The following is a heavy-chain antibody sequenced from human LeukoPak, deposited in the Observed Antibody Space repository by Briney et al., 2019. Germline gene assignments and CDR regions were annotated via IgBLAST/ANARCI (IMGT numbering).Heavy chain of an antibody. CDR2: IKQGGSEK. CDR1: GFTIRSYW. V-gene: IGHV3-7*01. J-gene: IGHJ4*02. CDR3: AKEYDSGGYGANFDY. Sequence: GGSLRLSCAASGFTIRSYWMSWVRQAPGKGLEWVANIKQGGSEKYYVDSVKGRFTISRDNSRNTMYLQMDSLRAEDTAVYYCAKEYDSGGYGANFDYWGQGTLVTVSS. D-gene: IGHD3-10*01.